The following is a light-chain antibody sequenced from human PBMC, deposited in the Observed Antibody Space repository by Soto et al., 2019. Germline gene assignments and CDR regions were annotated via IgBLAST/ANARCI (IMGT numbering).Light chain of an antibody. CDR3: QQAKTFPRT. V-gene: IGKV1-12*01. CDR1: QEISWR. Sequence: DIQMTQSPSLVSASVGDSVTISCRANQEISWRLAWFQQRPGKAPRLLIYAASTLQSGVPSRFSGSGSGTDFTLNISSLHPEDFATYFCQQAKTFPRTFGQGTKVEVK. CDR2: AAS. J-gene: IGKJ1*01.